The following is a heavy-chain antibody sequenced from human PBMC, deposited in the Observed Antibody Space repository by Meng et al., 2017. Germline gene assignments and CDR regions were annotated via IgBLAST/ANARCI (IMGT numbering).Heavy chain of an antibody. CDR2: IYWDDDK. V-gene: IGHV2-5*02. CDR1: GFSLSTSGVG. Sequence: QITLTESGPTLVKPTQTRTLTCTFSGFSLSTSGVGVGWIRQPPGKALEGLALIYWDDDKSYSPSLKSRLTIIKDTSKNQVVLKMTNMDPVDTATYYCAHSSDRPVDYWGQGTLVTVSS. J-gene: IGHJ4*02. D-gene: IGHD1-26*01. CDR3: AHSSDRPVDY.